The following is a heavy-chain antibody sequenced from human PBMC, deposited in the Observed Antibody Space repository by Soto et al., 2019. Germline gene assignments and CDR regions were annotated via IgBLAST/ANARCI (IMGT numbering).Heavy chain of an antibody. D-gene: IGHD5-12*01. J-gene: IGHJ6*02. V-gene: IGHV3-21*01. Sequence: PGGSLRLSCAASGFTFSSYIMNWVRQSPGKGLEWVSSISSSSSYIYYADSVKGRFTISRDNAKNSLYLQMNSLRAEDTAVYYCASFVDIVATIAGGMDVWGQGTTVTVSS. CDR1: GFTFSSYI. CDR2: ISSSSSYI. CDR3: ASFVDIVATIAGGMDV.